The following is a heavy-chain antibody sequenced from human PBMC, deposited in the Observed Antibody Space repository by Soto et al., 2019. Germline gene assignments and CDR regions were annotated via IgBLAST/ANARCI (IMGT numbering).Heavy chain of an antibody. V-gene: IGHV3-30-3*01. Sequence: QVQLVESGGGVVQPGRSLRLSCAASGFTFSSYAMHWVRQAPGKGLEWVAVISYDGSNKYYADSVKGRFTISRDNSKNTLYLQMNSLRAEDTAVYYCARDHIPPYYGSGSYFDYWGQGTLVTVSS. CDR2: ISYDGSNK. J-gene: IGHJ4*02. CDR1: GFTFSSYA. D-gene: IGHD3-10*01. CDR3: ARDHIPPYYGSGSYFDY.